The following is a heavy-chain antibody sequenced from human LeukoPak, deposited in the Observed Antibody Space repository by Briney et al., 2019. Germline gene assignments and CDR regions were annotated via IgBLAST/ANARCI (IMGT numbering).Heavy chain of an antibody. V-gene: IGHV3-30-3*01. CDR1: GFTFSGYA. CDR2: ISSDGSLE. D-gene: IGHD2-2*01. Sequence: GGSLRLSCAASGFTFSGYAMHWVRHAPGKGLEWVAVISSDGSLEYYADSVKGRFTISRDNSKNTLYLQMNSLRPEDTAVYYCARDPVPAAARHFDYWGQGTLVTVSS. J-gene: IGHJ4*02. CDR3: ARDPVPAAARHFDY.